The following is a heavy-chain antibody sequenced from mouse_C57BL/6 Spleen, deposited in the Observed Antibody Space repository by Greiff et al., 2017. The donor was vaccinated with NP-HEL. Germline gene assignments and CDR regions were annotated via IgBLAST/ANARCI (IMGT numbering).Heavy chain of an antibody. CDR1: GYTFTDYY. CDR3: ARSDYGSSWDAMDY. D-gene: IGHD1-1*01. CDR2: IYPGSGNT. J-gene: IGHJ4*01. V-gene: IGHV1-76*01. Sequence: VKLMESGAELVRPGASVKLSCKASGYTFTDYYINWVKQRPGQGLEWIARIYPGSGNTYYNEKFKGKATLTAEKSSSTAYMQLSSLTSEDSAVYFCARSDYGSSWDAMDYWGQGTSVTVSS.